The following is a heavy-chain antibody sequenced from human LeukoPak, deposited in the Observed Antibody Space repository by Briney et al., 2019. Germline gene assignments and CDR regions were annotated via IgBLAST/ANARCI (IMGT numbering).Heavy chain of an antibody. J-gene: IGHJ4*02. CDR2: IYYSGST. CDR3: ASGYGSGSYYSGTMDY. V-gene: IGHV4-39*07. Sequence: SETLSLTCTVSGGSISSSSDYWGWIRQPPGKGLEWIGSIYYSGSTYYNPSLKSRVTISVDTSKNQFSLKLSSVTAADTAVYYCASGYGSGSYYSGTMDYWGQGTLVTVSS. D-gene: IGHD3-10*01. CDR1: GGSISSSSDY.